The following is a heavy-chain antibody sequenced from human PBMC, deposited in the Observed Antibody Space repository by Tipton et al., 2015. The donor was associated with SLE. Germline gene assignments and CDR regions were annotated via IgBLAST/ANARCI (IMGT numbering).Heavy chain of an antibody. V-gene: IGHV1-18*01. CDR2: ISAYNGNT. D-gene: IGHD3-9*01. CDR3: ARDPGVYDILTGYPGAFDI. J-gene: IGHJ3*02. Sequence: QLVQSGAEVKKPGASVKVSCKASGYTFTSYGISWVRQAPGQGLEWMGWISAYNGNTNYAQKLQGRVTMTTDTSTSTAYMELRSLRSDDTAVYYCARDPGVYDILTGYPGAFDIWGQGTMVTVSS. CDR1: GYTFTSYG.